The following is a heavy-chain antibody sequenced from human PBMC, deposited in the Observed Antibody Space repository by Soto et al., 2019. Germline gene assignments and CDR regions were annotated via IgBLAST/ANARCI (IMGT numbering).Heavy chain of an antibody. Sequence: GGSLRLSCAASGFTFSSYAMSWVLQAPGKGLEWVGRIRSKANSYATAYAASVKGRFTISRDDSKNTAYLQMNSLKTVDMAVYYCIRQCVPESARHRNYYYGMDVWGQGTTVTVSS. CDR2: IRSKANSYAT. CDR3: IRQCVPESARHRNYYYGMDV. V-gene: IGHV3-73*01. D-gene: IGHD6-6*01. J-gene: IGHJ6*02. CDR1: GFTFSSYA.